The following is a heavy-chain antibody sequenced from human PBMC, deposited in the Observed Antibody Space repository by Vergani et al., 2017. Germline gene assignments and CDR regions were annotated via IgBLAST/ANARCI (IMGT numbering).Heavy chain of an antibody. CDR2: ISAYNGNT. J-gene: IGHJ6*02. D-gene: IGHD2-2*01. Sequence: QVQLVQSGAEVKKPGASVKVSCKASGYTFTSYGISWVRQAPGQGLEWMGWISAYNGNTNYAQKHQGRVTMTTDTSTSTAYMELRSLRSDDTAVYYCAMDPDIVVVPAAPYYYYYYGMDVWGQGTTVTVSS. V-gene: IGHV1-18*04. CDR1: GYTFTSYG. CDR3: AMDPDIVVVPAAPYYYYYYGMDV.